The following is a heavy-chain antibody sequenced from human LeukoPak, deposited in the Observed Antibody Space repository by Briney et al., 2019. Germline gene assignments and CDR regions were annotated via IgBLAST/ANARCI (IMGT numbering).Heavy chain of an antibody. CDR3: ARGPRSLGWFGELLSYAPPNWFDP. Sequence: PSETLSLTCTVSGYSISSGYYWGWIRQPPGKGLEWIGSIYHSGSTYYNPSLKSRVTISVDTSKNQFSLKLSSVTAADTAVYYCARGPRSLGWFGELLSYAPPNWFDPWGQGTLVTVSS. J-gene: IGHJ5*02. CDR2: IYHSGST. D-gene: IGHD3-10*01. CDR1: GYSISSGYY. V-gene: IGHV4-38-2*02.